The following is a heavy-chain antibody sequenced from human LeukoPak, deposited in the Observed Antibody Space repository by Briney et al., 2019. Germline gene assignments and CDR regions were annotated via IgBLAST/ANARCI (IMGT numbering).Heavy chain of an antibody. CDR2: IKRKTDGGTT. Sequence: PGGSLRLSCAASGFTFNNAWMTWVRQAPGKGLEWVGRIKRKTDGGTTDYAAPVKGRFTISRDDSKNTLYLQMNSLKTEDTAVYYCITGYFYDSSGYYYWGQGTLVTVSS. D-gene: IGHD3-22*01. V-gene: IGHV3-15*01. CDR3: ITGYFYDSSGYYY. J-gene: IGHJ4*02. CDR1: GFTFNNAW.